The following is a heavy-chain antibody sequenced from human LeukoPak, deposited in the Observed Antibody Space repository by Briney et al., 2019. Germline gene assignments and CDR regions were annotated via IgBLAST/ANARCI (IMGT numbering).Heavy chain of an antibody. J-gene: IGHJ2*01. CDR1: GGSISSYY. CDR3: ARVGYYYDSSGYESHYWYFDL. D-gene: IGHD3-22*01. CDR2: IYTSGST. V-gene: IGHV4-4*07. Sequence: PSETLSLTCTVSGGSISSYYWSWIRQPAGKGLEWIGRIYTSGSTNYNPSLKSRVTMSVDTSKNQFSLKLSSVTAADTAVYYCARVGYYYDSSGYESHYWYFDLRGRGTLVTVSS.